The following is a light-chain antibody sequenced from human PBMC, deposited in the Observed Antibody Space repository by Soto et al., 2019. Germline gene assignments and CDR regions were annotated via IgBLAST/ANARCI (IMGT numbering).Light chain of an antibody. CDR3: KSFTTSTTYV. CDR2: DVS. Sequence: HSVLTQPASVSGSPGQSIAISCTRTSSGIGSYNYVSWYQQHPGKAPKLMIYDVSNRPSGVSDRFSGSKSGNTASLTISGLQAEDEADYYCKSFTTSTTYVFGTGTKVTVL. V-gene: IGLV2-14*01. CDR1: SSGIGSYNY. J-gene: IGLJ1*01.